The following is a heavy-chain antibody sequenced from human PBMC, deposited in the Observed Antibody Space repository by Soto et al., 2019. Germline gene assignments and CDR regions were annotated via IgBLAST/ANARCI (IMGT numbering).Heavy chain of an antibody. D-gene: IGHD1-26*01. CDR3: AREKWDEWELRHYDY. V-gene: IGHV3-72*01. CDR2: TRNRANSYTT. CDR1: GFTFSDHF. J-gene: IGHJ4*02. Sequence: EVQLVESGGGLVQPGGSLRLSCATSGFTFSDHFMDWVRQAPGKGLEWVGRTRNRANSYTTEYAASVKGRFTISRDDSKNSMYLQMDSLKTEDTAVYYCAREKWDEWELRHYDYWGQGTLLTVSS.